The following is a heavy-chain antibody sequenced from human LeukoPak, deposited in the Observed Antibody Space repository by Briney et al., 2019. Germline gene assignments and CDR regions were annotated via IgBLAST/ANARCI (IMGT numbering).Heavy chain of an antibody. CDR2: LNPSGGST. V-gene: IGHV1-46*01. CDR1: GYTFTNYY. D-gene: IGHD3-22*01. J-gene: IGHJ4*02. Sequence: ASVKVSCKASGYTFTNYYIHWVRQAPGQGLEWMGILNPSGGSTSYAQKFQDRVTMTREMSTSTVYMELSSLRSEDTAVYYCARDPRYDSSGYSTDYWGQGTLVTVSS. CDR3: ARDPRYDSSGYSTDY.